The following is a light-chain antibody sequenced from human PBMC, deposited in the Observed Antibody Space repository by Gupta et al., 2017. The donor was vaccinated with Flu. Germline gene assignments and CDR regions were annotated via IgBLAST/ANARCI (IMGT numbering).Light chain of an antibody. V-gene: IGKV1-5*03. CDR3: QQYSSYSLYS. Sequence: DIQMTQSPSTLSASVGDRVTITCRASQNINSWLAWYQQKPGKAPKLLIYKASNLQSGVPSRFSGGESGTEFTLTINCLQPDDFATYYCQQYSSYSLYSFGQGTKVEIK. J-gene: IGKJ2*01. CDR2: KAS. CDR1: QNINSW.